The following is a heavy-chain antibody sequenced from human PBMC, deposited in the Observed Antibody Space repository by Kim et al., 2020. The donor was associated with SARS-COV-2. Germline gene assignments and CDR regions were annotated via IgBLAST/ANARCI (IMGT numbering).Heavy chain of an antibody. V-gene: IGHV4-59*13. D-gene: IGHD6-19*01. CDR3: ARGGAVAASFDY. CDR2: IYYSGST. CDR1: GGSISSYY. Sequence: SETLSLTCTVSGGSISSYYWSWIRQPPGKGLEWIGYIYYSGSTNYNPSLKSRVTISVDTSKNQFSLKLSSVTAADTAVYYCARGGAVAASFDYWGQGTLV. J-gene: IGHJ4*02.